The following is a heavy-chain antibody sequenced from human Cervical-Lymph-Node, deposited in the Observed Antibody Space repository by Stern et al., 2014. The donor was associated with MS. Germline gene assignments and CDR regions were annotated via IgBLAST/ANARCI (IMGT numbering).Heavy chain of an antibody. CDR3: DRGLKWFPDAFDI. D-gene: IGHD3-10*01. CDR1: GGSINSGDHY. J-gene: IGHJ3*02. V-gene: IGHV4-30-4*01. Sequence: QLQLQESGPRLVKPSQTLSLTCTVSGGSINSGDHYWSWIRQPPGKGLEWIGYIYYSGTTCSNPSLKSRVSISVDTSQKQFSLKLDSVAAADTAVYDGDRGLKWFPDAFDIWGQGIMVSVSS. CDR2: IYYSGTT.